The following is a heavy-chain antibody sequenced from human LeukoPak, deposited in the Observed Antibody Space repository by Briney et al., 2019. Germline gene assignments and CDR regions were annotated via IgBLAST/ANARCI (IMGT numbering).Heavy chain of an antibody. V-gene: IGHV3-30*18. J-gene: IGHJ4*02. CDR3: AKEAQGCSITSCYFDS. D-gene: IGHD2-2*01. Sequence: TGGSLRLSCAASGFTFSSYGMHWVRQAPGRGLEWVAVISYDGSNKYYADSVKGRFTISRDNSKNTLFLQMNSLRAEDTAVYYCAKEAQGCSITSCYFDSWGQGTLVTVSS. CDR1: GFTFSSYG. CDR2: ISYDGSNK.